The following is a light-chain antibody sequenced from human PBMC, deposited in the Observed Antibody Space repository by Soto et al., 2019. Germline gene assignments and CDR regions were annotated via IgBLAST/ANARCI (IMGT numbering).Light chain of an antibody. CDR3: QHLNNYPPFP. CDR2: GTF. Sequence: IQLTQSPSSLSAYVGDRVSITCRASQDIKTYLAWYQQKQGKAPKLLISGTFTLQSGVPSRFNGSGSGTDFTLTISRLPPEDFATYYCQHLNNYPPFPFGPGTKVDLE. V-gene: IGKV1-9*01. J-gene: IGKJ3*01. CDR1: QDIKTY.